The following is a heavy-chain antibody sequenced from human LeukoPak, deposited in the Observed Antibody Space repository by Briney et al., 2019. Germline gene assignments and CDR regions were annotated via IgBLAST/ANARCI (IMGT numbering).Heavy chain of an antibody. D-gene: IGHD6-6*01. J-gene: IGHJ4*02. CDR3: ARVRFNSSSSLVY. CDR1: GYTSTSYY. Sequence: ASVKVSCKASGYTSTSYYMHWVRQAPGQGLGWMGWISAYNGNTNYAQKLQGRVTMTTDTSTSTAYMELRSLRSYDTAVYYCARVRFNSSSSLVYWGQGTLVTVSS. V-gene: IGHV1-18*04. CDR2: ISAYNGNT.